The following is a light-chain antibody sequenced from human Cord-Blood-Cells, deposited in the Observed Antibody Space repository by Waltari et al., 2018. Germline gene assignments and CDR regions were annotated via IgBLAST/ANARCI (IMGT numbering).Light chain of an antibody. CDR1: SLRSSY. V-gene: IGLV3-19*01. CDR2: GKN. J-gene: IGLJ3*02. Sequence: SSELTQDPAVSVALGQTVRITCQGDSLRSSYASRSQQKPGQAPVLVIYGKNNRPSGIPDRFSGSSSGNTASLTITGAQAEDEADYDCNSRDSSGNHLWVFGGGTKLTVL. CDR3: NSRDSSGNHLWV.